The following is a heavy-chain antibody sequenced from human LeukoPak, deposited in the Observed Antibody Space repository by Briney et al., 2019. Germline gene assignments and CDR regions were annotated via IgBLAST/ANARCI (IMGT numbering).Heavy chain of an antibody. D-gene: IGHD6-6*01. CDR1: GGTFSSYS. Sequence: GASVKVSCKASGGTFSSYSLSWVRQAPGQGLEWVGGIIPVFGTTIYAQKFQGRVTITTDESTSTAYMELSSLRSEDTAVYYCARGSSSPYYYYMDVWGKGTTVTVSS. V-gene: IGHV1-69*05. CDR3: ARGSSSPYYYYMDV. J-gene: IGHJ6*03. CDR2: IIPVFGTT.